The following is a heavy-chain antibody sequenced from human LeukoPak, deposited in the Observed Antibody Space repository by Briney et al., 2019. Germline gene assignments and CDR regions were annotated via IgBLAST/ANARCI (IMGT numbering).Heavy chain of an antibody. V-gene: IGHV6-1*01. CDR2: TYYRSKWYN. Sequence: SQTLSLTCAISGDSVSSNSVVWNWIRQSPSRGLEWLGRTYYRSKWYNDYAVSVKSRITINPDTSKNQFSLQLNSVTPEDTAVYYCARVRGVITKRNWFDPWGQGTLVTVSS. J-gene: IGHJ5*02. D-gene: IGHD3-10*01. CDR1: GDSVSSNSVV. CDR3: ARVRGVITKRNWFDP.